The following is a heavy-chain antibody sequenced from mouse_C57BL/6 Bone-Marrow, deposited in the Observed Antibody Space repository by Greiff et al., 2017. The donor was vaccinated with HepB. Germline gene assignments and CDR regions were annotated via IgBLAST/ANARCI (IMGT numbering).Heavy chain of an antibody. CDR1: GFTFSTSG. CDR2: INTGGTYT. Sequence: EVQWVESGGDLVKPGGSLKLSCVASGFTFSTSGMSWVRQTPDKRLEWVATINTGGTYTYYPDSVKGRFTISKDTAKNTLFLQMSSLKSEDSAIYYCARDRFDYYFDYWGQGTTLTVTS. D-gene: IGHD2-14*01. CDR3: ARDRFDYYFDY. J-gene: IGHJ2*01. V-gene: IGHV5-6*01.